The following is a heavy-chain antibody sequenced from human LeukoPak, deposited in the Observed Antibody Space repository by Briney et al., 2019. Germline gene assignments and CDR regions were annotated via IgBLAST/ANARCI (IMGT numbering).Heavy chain of an antibody. J-gene: IGHJ5*02. CDR1: GYTFTSYD. Sequence: ASVKVSCKASGYTFTSYDINWVRQATGQGLEWMGWMNPNSGNTGYAQKFQGRVTMTRNTSISTAYMELSSLRSEDAAVYYCARGLITVFTRFDPWGQGTLVTVSS. V-gene: IGHV1-8*01. CDR3: ARGLITVFTRFDP. D-gene: IGHD3-3*01. CDR2: MNPNSGNT.